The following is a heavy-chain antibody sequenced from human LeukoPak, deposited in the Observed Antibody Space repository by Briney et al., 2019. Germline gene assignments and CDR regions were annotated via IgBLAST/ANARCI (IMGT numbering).Heavy chain of an antibody. J-gene: IGHJ4*02. D-gene: IGHD3-22*01. CDR2: INTHNGDT. V-gene: IGHV1-18*01. CDR3: ARDSITMIVSFFGDY. Sequence: ASVKVSCKASGYTFASFGITWVRQAPGQGLEWMGWINTHNGDTNYAQKLQGRVTMTTDTSTSTAYMELRSLRSDDTAVYYCARDSITMIVSFFGDYWGQGTLVTVSS. CDR1: GYTFASFG.